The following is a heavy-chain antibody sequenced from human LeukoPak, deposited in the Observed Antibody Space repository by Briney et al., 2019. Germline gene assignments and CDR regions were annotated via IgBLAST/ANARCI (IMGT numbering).Heavy chain of an antibody. CDR1: GYTFSGYY. J-gene: IGHJ4*02. D-gene: IGHD4-17*01. CDR3: AREMNYDDYRTSDY. Sequence: ASVTVSCKASGYTFSGYYMHWVRRAPGQGFEWMGGIDSNSGGTNYAQNFQGRVTMTRDTSISTVYMELISLRSDDTAVYYCAREMNYDDYRTSDYWGQGTLVTVSS. V-gene: IGHV1-2*02. CDR2: IDSNSGGT.